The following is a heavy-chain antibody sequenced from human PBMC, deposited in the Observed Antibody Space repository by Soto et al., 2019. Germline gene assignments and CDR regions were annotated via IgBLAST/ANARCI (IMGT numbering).Heavy chain of an antibody. Sequence: EVQLVESGGGLVKPGGSLRLSCAASGFTLSNAWMSWVRQAPGKGLEWVGRIKSKTDGGTTDYAAPVKGRFTISRDDSKNTLYLQMNSLKTEDTAVYYCTTAPGAVAGPFDYWGQGTLVTVSS. CDR2: IKSKTDGGTT. J-gene: IGHJ4*02. CDR1: GFTLSNAW. V-gene: IGHV3-15*01. CDR3: TTAPGAVAGPFDY. D-gene: IGHD6-19*01.